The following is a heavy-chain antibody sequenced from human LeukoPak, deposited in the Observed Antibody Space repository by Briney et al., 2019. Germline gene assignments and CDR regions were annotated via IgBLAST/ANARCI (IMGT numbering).Heavy chain of an antibody. CDR1: GFTFSSFS. V-gene: IGHV3-23*01. J-gene: IGHJ4*02. Sequence: GGSLRLSCAVSGFTFSSFSMNWVRQAPGKGLEWVSAISGSGGSTYYADSVKGRFTISRDNSKNTLYLQMNSLRAEDTAVYYCAKDAPRYYDYVWGSYRFDYWGQGTLVTVSS. D-gene: IGHD3-16*02. CDR2: ISGSGGST. CDR3: AKDAPRYYDYVWGSYRFDY.